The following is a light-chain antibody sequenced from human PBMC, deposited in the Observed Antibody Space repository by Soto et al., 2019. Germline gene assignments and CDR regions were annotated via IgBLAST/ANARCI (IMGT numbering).Light chain of an antibody. CDR3: HQGYSSPQT. V-gene: IGKV4-1*01. CDR2: WAS. J-gene: IGKJ1*01. Sequence: DIVMTQSPDSLAVSLGERATINCKSSQSVLYSSNNKNYLAWYKQKPGQPPKLLIYWASTRESGVPDRFSGSGSGTDFTLTISSRQAEDGAVYYCHQGYSSPQTFGKGTKVEIK. CDR1: QSVLYSSNNKNY.